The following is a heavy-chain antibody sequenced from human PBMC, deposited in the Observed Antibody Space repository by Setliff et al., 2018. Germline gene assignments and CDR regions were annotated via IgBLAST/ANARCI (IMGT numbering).Heavy chain of an antibody. Sequence: GSLRLSCAASGFTFSSYEMNWVRQAPGKGLEWVSYISSSGSTIYYADSVKGRFTISRDNAKNSLYLQMNSLRAEDTAVYYCAREGNWNDGVDAFDIWGQGTMVTVSS. J-gene: IGHJ3*02. CDR3: AREGNWNDGVDAFDI. V-gene: IGHV3-48*03. CDR1: GFTFSSYE. D-gene: IGHD1-1*01. CDR2: ISSSGSTI.